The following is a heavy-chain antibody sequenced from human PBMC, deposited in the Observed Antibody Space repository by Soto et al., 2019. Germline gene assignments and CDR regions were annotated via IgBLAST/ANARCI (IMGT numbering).Heavy chain of an antibody. Sequence: EVQLLESGGGLVQPGGSLRLSCAASGFTFSSYAMRWVRQAPGKGLEWVSAISGSGGSTYYADSVKGRFTISRDNSKNTLYRQMNSLRAEDTDVYYCARRGSGSYYDYWGQGPLVTVSS. J-gene: IGHJ4*02. CDR3: ARRGSGSYYDY. D-gene: IGHD1-26*01. CDR1: GFTFSSYA. CDR2: ISGSGGST. V-gene: IGHV3-23*01.